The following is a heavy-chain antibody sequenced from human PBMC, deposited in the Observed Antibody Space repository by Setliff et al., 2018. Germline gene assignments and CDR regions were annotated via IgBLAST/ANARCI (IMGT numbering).Heavy chain of an antibody. D-gene: IGHD1-1*01. CDR2: IFGSGST. CDR3: ARDRGSNNSPEDFDY. J-gene: IGHJ4*02. CDR1: RGSINSHY. V-gene: IGHV4-4*07. Sequence: SETLSLTCTVSRGSINSHYWSWIRQPAGKGLEWTGRIFGSGSTNYNPSLKSRVTMSIDTSKNQFFLKVRSVTAADTAVYYCARDRGSNNSPEDFDYWGLGTLVTVSS.